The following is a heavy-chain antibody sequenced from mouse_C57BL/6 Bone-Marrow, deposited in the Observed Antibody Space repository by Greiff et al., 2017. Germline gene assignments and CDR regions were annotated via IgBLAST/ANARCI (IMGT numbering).Heavy chain of an antibody. CDR1: GYTFTSYW. Sequence: QVQLQQPGAELVMPGASVKLSCKASGYTFTSYWMHWVKQRPGQGLEWIGEIDPSDSYTNYNQKFKGKSTLTVDKSSSTAYMQLSSLTSEDSAVYYCANLRAYWGQGTLVTVSA. V-gene: IGHV1-69*01. CDR3: ANLRAY. CDR2: IDPSDSYT. J-gene: IGHJ3*01.